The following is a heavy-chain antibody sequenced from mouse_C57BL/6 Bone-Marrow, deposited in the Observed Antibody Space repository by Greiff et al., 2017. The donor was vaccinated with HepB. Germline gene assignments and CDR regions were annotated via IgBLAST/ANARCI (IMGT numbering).Heavy chain of an antibody. CDR1: GFTFSDYY. J-gene: IGHJ1*03. Sequence: EVKVVESGGGLVQPGGSLKLSCAASGFTFSDYYMYWVRQTPEKRLEWVAYISNGGGSTYYPDTVKGRFTISRDNAKNTLYLQMSRRKSEDTAMYYCARDGYYYGSSPNVWGTGTTVTVSS. V-gene: IGHV5-12*01. CDR3: ARDGYYYGSSPNV. D-gene: IGHD1-1*01. CDR2: ISNGGGST.